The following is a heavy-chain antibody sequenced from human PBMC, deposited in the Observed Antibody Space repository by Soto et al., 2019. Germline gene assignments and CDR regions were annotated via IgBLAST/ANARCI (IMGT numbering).Heavy chain of an antibody. CDR1: GGSISSSRYY. J-gene: IGHJ6*02. CDR2: ISYTGST. Sequence: PSATLSLTCTVSGGSISSSRYYWGWIRQPPGKGLEWIGSISYTGSTFYNPSLNSRVTISVDTSKNQFSLKLSSVTAADTAVYYCARRYSYGSGKYGMDLWGQGTTVTVSS. CDR3: ARRYSYGSGKYGMDL. V-gene: IGHV4-39*01. D-gene: IGHD3-10*01.